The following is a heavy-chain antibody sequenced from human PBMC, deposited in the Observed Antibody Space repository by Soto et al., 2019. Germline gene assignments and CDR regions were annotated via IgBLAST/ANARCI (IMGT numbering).Heavy chain of an antibody. CDR2: INHSGST. Sequence: PSETLSLTCAVYGGSFSGYYWSWIRQPPGKGLEWIGEINHSGSTNYNPSLKSRVTISVDTSKNQFSLKLSSVTAADTAVYYCARVVPAAIGGDFDYWGQGTLVTVSS. V-gene: IGHV4-34*01. D-gene: IGHD2-2*01. CDR1: GGSFSGYY. J-gene: IGHJ4*02. CDR3: ARVVPAAIGGDFDY.